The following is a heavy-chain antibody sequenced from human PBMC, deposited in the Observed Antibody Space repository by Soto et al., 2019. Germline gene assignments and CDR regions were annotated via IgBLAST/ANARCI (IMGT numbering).Heavy chain of an antibody. Sequence: ASVKVSCKASGYTFTGYYMPWVRQAPGQGLEWTGWINPNSGGTNYAQKFQGRVTMTRDTSISTAYMELSRLRSDDTAVYYCARFSSGWSNWFDPWGQGTLVTVSS. V-gene: IGHV1-2*02. CDR3: ARFSSGWSNWFDP. J-gene: IGHJ5*02. CDR1: GYTFTGYY. D-gene: IGHD6-19*01. CDR2: INPNSGGT.